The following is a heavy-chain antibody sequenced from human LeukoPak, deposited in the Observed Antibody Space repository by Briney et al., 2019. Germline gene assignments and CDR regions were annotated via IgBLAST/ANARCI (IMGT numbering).Heavy chain of an antibody. CDR1: GFPFDTYN. Sequence: GGSLRLSCAASGFPFDTYNFNWVRQAPGKGLEWVATIRSYSSYIHYADSVKGRFIISRDDAKKSMYLQMNSLRVEDTAVYFCARYSEVYYYVDVWGTGTTVTVSS. CDR2: IRSYSSYI. CDR3: ARYSEVYYYVDV. D-gene: IGHD2-21*01. V-gene: IGHV3-21*01. J-gene: IGHJ6*03.